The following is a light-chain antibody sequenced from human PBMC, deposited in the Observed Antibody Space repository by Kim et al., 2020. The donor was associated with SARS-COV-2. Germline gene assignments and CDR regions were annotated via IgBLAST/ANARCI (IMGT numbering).Light chain of an antibody. J-gene: IGKJ2*01. CDR3: QQSYSYSS. CDR2: RAS. CDR1: QSIGNW. Sequence: SAFVGDRVTITCRASQSIGNWLAWYQQKPGKAPKLLIHRASSLQSGVPPRFSGSGSGTEFSLTIASLRPDDIATYYCQQSYSYSSFGQGTKLEIK. V-gene: IGKV1-5*03.